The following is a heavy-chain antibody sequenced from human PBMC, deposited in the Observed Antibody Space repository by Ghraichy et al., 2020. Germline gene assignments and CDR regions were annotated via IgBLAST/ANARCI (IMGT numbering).Heavy chain of an antibody. Sequence: ASVKVSCKASGYTFTSYGISWVRQAPGQGLEWMGWFSAYNGNTNYAQKLQGRVTMTTDTSTSTAYMELRSLRSDDTAVYYCARSGGYQLLYDPPFDYWGQGTLVTVSS. D-gene: IGHD2-2*02. J-gene: IGHJ4*02. CDR3: ARSGGYQLLYDPPFDY. CDR1: GYTFTSYG. CDR2: FSAYNGNT. V-gene: IGHV1-18*01.